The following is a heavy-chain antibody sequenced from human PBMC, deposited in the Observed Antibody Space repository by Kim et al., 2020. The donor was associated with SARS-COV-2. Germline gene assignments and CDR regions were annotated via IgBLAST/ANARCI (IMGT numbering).Heavy chain of an antibody. V-gene: IGHV1-69*04. CDR2: IIPILAIT. Sequence: SVKVSCKASGGTFSSYAISWVRQAPGQGLEWMGRIIPILAITNYAQKFQGRVTITADKSTSTAYMELSSLRSEDTAVYYCARVYYDSGDYLGGAFDIWGRGTMVTVSS. CDR1: GGTFSSYA. D-gene: IGHD3-22*01. J-gene: IGHJ3*02. CDR3: ARVYYDSGDYLGGAFDI.